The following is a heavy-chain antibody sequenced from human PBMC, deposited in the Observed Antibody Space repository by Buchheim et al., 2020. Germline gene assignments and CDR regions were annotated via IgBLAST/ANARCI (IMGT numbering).Heavy chain of an antibody. CDR3: ASSFWGFQKLEPAKYYFGMDL. CDR1: GFIFSKYA. J-gene: IGHJ6*02. CDR2: ISYDGNDK. Sequence: QPQLVESGGGVVQPGRSLRLPGTGSGFIFSKYAKNWVRQAPGKGLEGVAAISYDGNDKYYADSVRGRFSISRDTSKNQLNLQMNSLRAEDTAVYYCASSFWGFQKLEPAKYYFGMDLWGQGTT. D-gene: IGHD1-1*01. V-gene: IGHV3-30*04.